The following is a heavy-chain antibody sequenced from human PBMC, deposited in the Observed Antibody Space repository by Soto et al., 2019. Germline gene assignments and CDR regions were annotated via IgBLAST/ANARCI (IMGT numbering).Heavy chain of an antibody. Sequence: SETLSLTCTVSGGSISSGGYYWSWIRQHPGKGLEWIGYIYYSGSTYYNPSLKSRVTISVDTSKNQFSLKQSSVTAADTAVYYCARVERAATIKYDYWGQGTLVTVSS. CDR1: GGSISSGGYY. CDR2: IYYSGST. J-gene: IGHJ4*02. D-gene: IGHD5-12*01. V-gene: IGHV4-31*03. CDR3: ARVERAATIKYDY.